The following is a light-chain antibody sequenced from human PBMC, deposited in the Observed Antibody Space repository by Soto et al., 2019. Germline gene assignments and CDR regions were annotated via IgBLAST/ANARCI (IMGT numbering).Light chain of an antibody. J-gene: IGLJ2*01. Sequence: QPVLTQPASVSGSPGQSITISCTGTSSDFGAYNYVSWYQQHPGKAPKLMIYEVSNRPSGVSNRFSGSKSGNTASLTISGLQAEDEADYYCSSYTSSSTVVFGGGTKLTVL. CDR3: SSYTSSSTVV. CDR1: SSDFGAYNY. CDR2: EVS. V-gene: IGLV2-14*01.